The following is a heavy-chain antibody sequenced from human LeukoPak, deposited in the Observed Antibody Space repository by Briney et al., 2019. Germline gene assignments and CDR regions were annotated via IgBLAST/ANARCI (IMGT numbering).Heavy chain of an antibody. V-gene: IGHV1-2*02. CDR1: GYTFTGYY. J-gene: IGHJ4*02. CDR2: INPNSGCT. D-gene: IGHD2-15*01. CDR3: ARDYCSGGSCYSNDY. Sequence: ASVKVSCKASGYTFTGYYMHWVRQAPGQGLEWMGWINPNSGCTNYAQKFQGRVTMTRDTSISTAYMELSRLRSDDTAVYYCARDYCSGGSCYSNDYWGQGTLVTVSS.